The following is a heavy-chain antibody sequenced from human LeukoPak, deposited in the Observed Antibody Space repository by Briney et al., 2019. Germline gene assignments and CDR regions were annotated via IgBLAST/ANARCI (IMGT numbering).Heavy chain of an antibody. D-gene: IGHD1-7*01. CDR1: GGSIGWDY. CDR2: IKQDGGEK. Sequence: LSLTCTVSGGSIGWDYWSWIRQSAGKGLEWVANIKQDGGEKYYVDSVKGRFTISRDNAKNSLYLQMNSLRAEDTALYYCARAGTYETTWYHWGQGTLVTVSS. J-gene: IGHJ5*02. V-gene: IGHV3-7*01. CDR3: ARAGTYETTWYH.